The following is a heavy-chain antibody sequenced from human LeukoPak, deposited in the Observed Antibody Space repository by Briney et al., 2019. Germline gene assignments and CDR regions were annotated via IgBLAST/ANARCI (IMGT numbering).Heavy chain of an antibody. CDR2: INPNSGGT. CDR1: GYTFTSYG. J-gene: IGHJ4*02. Sequence: ASVKVSCKASGYTFTSYGISWVRQAPGQGLEWMGWINPNSGGTNYAQKFQGRVTMTRDTSISTAYMELSRLRSDDTAVYYCARDVGINYFDYWGQGTLVTVSS. CDR3: ARDVGINYFDY. D-gene: IGHD1-26*01. V-gene: IGHV1-2*02.